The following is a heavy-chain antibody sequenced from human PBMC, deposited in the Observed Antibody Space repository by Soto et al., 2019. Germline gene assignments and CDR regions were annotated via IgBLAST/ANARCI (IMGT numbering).Heavy chain of an antibody. CDR2: ISGSGGST. CDR3: AKGTSHTYYDYVWGSYRYPDAFDI. D-gene: IGHD3-16*02. CDR1: GFTFSSYA. Sequence: GGSLRLSCAASGFTFSSYAMSWVRQAPGKGLEWVSAISGSGGSTYYADSVKGRFTISRDNSKNTLYLQMNSLRAEDTAVYYCAKGTSHTYYDYVWGSYRYPDAFDIWGQGTMVTVSS. V-gene: IGHV3-23*01. J-gene: IGHJ3*02.